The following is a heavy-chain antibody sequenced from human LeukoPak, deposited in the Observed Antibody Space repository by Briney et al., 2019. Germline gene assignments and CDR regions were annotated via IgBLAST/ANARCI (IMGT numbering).Heavy chain of an antibody. J-gene: IGHJ4*02. CDR2: IYYSGST. CDR3: ARGNYRVSDY. Sequence: PSETLSLTCTVSGGSISSYYWSWIRQPPEKGPEWIGHIYYSGSTNYNPSLKSRVTISVDTSKNQFSLNLSSVTAADTAVYYCARGNYRVSDYWGQGTLVTVSS. D-gene: IGHD1-1*01. V-gene: IGHV4-59*01. CDR1: GGSISSYY.